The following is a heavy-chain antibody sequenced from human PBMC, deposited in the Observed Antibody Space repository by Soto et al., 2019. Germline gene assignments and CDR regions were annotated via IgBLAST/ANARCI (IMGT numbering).Heavy chain of an antibody. CDR1: GFPFTPYG. J-gene: IGHJ4*02. Sequence: QVQLVESGGGVVQPGRSLRLSCAASGFPFTPYGMHWVLEGPGKGLEWVAVISYDGSNKYYADSVKGRFTISRDNSKNTLYLQMNSLRPEDTALYYCVGGQYYFDYRDQGTLVTVSS. D-gene: IGHD3-10*01. CDR2: ISYDGSNK. CDR3: VGGQYYFDY. V-gene: IGHV3-30*03.